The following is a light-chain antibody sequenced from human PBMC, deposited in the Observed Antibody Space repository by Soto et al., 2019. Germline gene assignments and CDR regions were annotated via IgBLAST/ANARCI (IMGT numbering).Light chain of an antibody. Sequence: EIVLTQSPDTLSLSPGESATLSCRASQSVSSSYLAWYQQKPGQAPRLLIYGASNRATGIPDRFSGSGSGTDFTLTISRLEPADFVLYYCQQYGSSPRTFGQGTKVDIK. V-gene: IGKV3-20*01. CDR2: GAS. CDR3: QQYGSSPRT. CDR1: QSVSSSY. J-gene: IGKJ1*01.